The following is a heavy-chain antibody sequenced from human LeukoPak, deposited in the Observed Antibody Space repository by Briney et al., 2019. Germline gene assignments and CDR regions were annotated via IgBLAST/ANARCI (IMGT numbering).Heavy chain of an antibody. Sequence: PGGSLRLSCAASGFTFSSYGMNWVRQAPGEGLECVSYISSSGGTISYADSVKGRFTISRDNAKNALYLQMNSLRAEDTANYYCARGGNWFDPWGQGTLVTVSS. CDR3: ARGGNWFDP. CDR2: ISSSGGTI. CDR1: GFTFSSYG. V-gene: IGHV3-48*03. D-gene: IGHD3-16*01. J-gene: IGHJ5*02.